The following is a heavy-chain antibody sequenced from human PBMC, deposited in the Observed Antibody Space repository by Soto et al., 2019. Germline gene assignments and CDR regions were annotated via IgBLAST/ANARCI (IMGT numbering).Heavy chain of an antibody. CDR3: ARSNWYSEY. CDR1: GGSINNHY. J-gene: IGHJ4*02. D-gene: IGHD7-27*01. Sequence: QVRLQESGPGLVKPSETLSLTCTVSGGSINNHYWSWIRQPPGKGLEWIGYIYYTGSTNYNPSLKSRVTISVDTSKNQFSLNLTSLTAADTAIYYCARSNWYSEYWGQGTLVTVSS. V-gene: IGHV4-59*11. CDR2: IYYTGST.